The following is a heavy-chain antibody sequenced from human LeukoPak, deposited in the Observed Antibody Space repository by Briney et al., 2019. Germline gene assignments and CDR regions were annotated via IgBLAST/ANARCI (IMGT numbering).Heavy chain of an antibody. CDR3: ASPYYDFWSGYYK. CDR1: GFTFDDYA. J-gene: IGHJ4*02. Sequence: GGSLRLSCAASGFTFDDYAMHWVRQAPGKGLEWVSLISGDGDSTYYADSVKGRFTISRDNSKNTLYLQMNSLRAEDTAVYYCASPYYDFWSGYYKWGQGTLVTVSS. CDR2: ISGDGDST. D-gene: IGHD3-3*01. V-gene: IGHV3-43*02.